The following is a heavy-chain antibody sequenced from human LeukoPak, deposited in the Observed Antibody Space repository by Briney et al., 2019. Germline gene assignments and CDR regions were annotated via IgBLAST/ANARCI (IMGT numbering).Heavy chain of an antibody. CDR1: GFTFSSYW. D-gene: IGHD3-10*01. CDR3: ARLLVYGSGGGAFDY. Sequence: GGSLRLSCAASGFTFSSYWMSWVRQAPGKGLEWVANIKHDGSEKYYLDSVKGRFTISRDNAKNSLYLQMNSLRAEETAVYYCARLLVYGSGGGAFDYWGQGTLVTVSS. V-gene: IGHV3-7*01. CDR2: IKHDGSEK. J-gene: IGHJ4*02.